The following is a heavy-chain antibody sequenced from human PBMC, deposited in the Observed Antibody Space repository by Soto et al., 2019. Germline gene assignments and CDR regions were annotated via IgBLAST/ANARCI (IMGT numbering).Heavy chain of an antibody. CDR1: GYTFTSYG. J-gene: IGHJ3*02. CDR3: AREDVQQLADAFDI. Sequence: AASVKVSCKASGYTFTSYGISWVRQAPGQGLEWMGWISAYNGNTNYAQKLQGRVTMTTDTSTSTAYMELRSLRSDDTAVYYCAREDVQQLADAFDIWGQGTMVTVSS. D-gene: IGHD6-13*01. V-gene: IGHV1-18*04. CDR2: ISAYNGNT.